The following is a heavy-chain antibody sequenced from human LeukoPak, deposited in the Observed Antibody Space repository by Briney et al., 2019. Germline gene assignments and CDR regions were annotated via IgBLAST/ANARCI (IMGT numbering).Heavy chain of an antibody. CDR3: ARAPGEAMGY. CDR2: INTDGSST. D-gene: IGHD3-16*01. Sequence: PGGSLRLSCPASGFTFSSYWMHWVRQAPGKGLVWVSRINTDGSSTSYADSVMGRFTISRDNAKNTLYLQMNSLRAEDTAVYYCARAPGEAMGYWGQGTLVTVSS. V-gene: IGHV3-74*01. CDR1: GFTFSSYW. J-gene: IGHJ4*02.